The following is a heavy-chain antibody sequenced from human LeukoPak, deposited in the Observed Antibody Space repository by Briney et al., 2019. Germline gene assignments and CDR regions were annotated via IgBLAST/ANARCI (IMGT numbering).Heavy chain of an antibody. J-gene: IGHJ4*02. CDR3: ARGRGPTVFDY. V-gene: IGHV4-39*07. CDR2: IYDSGST. Sequence: SETLSLTCTVSGGSIRSSYYYWGWIRQPPGKGLEWIGSIYDSGSTYYNPSLKSRVTISVDTSKNQFSLKLSSVTAADTAVYYCARGRGPTVFDYWGQGTLVTVSS. CDR1: GGSIRSSYYY. D-gene: IGHD4-11*01.